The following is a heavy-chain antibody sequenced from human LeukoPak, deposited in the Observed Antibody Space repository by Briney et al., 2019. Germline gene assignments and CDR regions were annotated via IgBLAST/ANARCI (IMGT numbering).Heavy chain of an antibody. CDR1: GGAISSDNYY. CDR3: ARYASLSSNWFDP. V-gene: IGHV4-31*03. D-gene: IGHD2-2*01. J-gene: IGHJ5*02. CDR2: IHYSGIT. Sequence: SETLSLTCTVSGGAISSDNYYWTWIRQHPEEGLERIGYIHYSGITYYNPSLQSRVTISVDTSQNHFSLQLTSVTAADTAVYYCARYASLSSNWFDPWGQGTLVTVSS.